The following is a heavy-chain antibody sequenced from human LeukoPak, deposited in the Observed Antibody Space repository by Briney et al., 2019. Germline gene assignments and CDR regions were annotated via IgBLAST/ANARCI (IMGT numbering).Heavy chain of an antibody. Sequence: SGTLSLTCAVSGGSISSSNWWSWVRQPPGKGLEWIGEIYHSGSTNYNPSLKSRVTISVDKSKNQFSLKLSSVTAADTAVYYCARTSTTDALLLFGELFSWGQGTLVTVSS. V-gene: IGHV4-4*02. D-gene: IGHD3-10*01. CDR1: GGSISSSNW. CDR3: ARTSTTDALLLFGELFS. CDR2: IYHSGST. J-gene: IGHJ5*02.